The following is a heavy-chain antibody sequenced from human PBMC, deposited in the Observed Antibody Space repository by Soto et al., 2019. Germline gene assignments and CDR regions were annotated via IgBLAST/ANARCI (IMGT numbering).Heavy chain of an antibody. V-gene: IGHV1-18*01. Sequence: QVQLVQSGAEVKKPGASVKVSCKASGYSFTRYGISWVRQAPGQGLEWMGWISGYNANTNYPENLQGRVTMTTDTSTSTAXMXXRXLISDDTAVXXXAXMGDVPYYYYGLDVWGQGTTVT. J-gene: IGHJ6*02. CDR1: GYSFTRYG. CDR3: AXMGDVPYYYYGLDV. D-gene: IGHD3-16*01. CDR2: ISGYNANT.